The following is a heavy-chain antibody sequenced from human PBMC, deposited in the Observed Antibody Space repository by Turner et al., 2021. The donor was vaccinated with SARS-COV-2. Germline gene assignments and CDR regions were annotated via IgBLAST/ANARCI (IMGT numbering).Heavy chain of an antibody. J-gene: IGHJ5*02. Sequence: QVHLVQSGAEVKKPGSSVKVPCKASGASFSSYAISWVRQAPRQGLEWMGRSIPILGIANDAQKFQGRVTISADKTTNTAYMELSSLRSEDTAEYYCADLYQGIEEAVISWFDPWGQGTLVTVSS. V-gene: IGHV1-69*04. CDR3: ADLYQGIEEAVISWFDP. CDR1: GASFSSYA. CDR2: SIPILGIA. D-gene: IGHD6-13*01.